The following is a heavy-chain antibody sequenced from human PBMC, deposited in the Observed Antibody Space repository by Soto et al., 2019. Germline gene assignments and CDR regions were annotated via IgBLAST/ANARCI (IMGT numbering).Heavy chain of an antibody. CDR2: ISGSGGST. Sequence: EVQLLESGGGLVQPGGSLRLSCAVSGFPFTSYAMSWVRQAPGKGLELVSGISGSGGSTYYADSVKGRFNISRGNSKNTLYLQLNSVRAEDTAVYYCAKDFSSGWPEGYYFDYWGKGTLVTVSS. D-gene: IGHD6-19*01. V-gene: IGHV3-23*01. CDR1: GFPFTSYA. J-gene: IGHJ4*02. CDR3: AKDFSSGWPEGYYFDY.